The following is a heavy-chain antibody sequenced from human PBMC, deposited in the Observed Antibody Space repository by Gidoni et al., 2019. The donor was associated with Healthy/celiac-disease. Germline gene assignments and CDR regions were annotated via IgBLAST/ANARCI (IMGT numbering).Heavy chain of an antibody. J-gene: IGHJ3*02. D-gene: IGHD3-16*01. CDR2: IWYDGSNK. Sequence: QVQLVESGGGVVQPGRSLRPSCAASGFTFSSYGMHRVRQAPGKGLEWVAVIWYDGSNKYYADSVKGRFTISRDNSNNTLYLQMNSLRAEDTAVYYCARAFLGVDAFDIWGQGTMVTVSS. CDR1: GFTFSSYG. CDR3: ARAFLGVDAFDI. V-gene: IGHV3-33*01.